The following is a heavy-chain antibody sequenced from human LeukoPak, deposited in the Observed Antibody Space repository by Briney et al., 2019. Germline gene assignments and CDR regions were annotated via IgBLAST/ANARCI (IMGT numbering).Heavy chain of an antibody. Sequence: PSETLSLTCTVSGGSISISNYYWGWIRQPLGKGLEWIGSFYYSGSTYYNPSLKSRVTISVDTSKSQFSLKLSSVTAADTAVYYCARKQWVIHYFDSWGQGTLVTVSS. CDR1: GGSISISNYY. CDR2: FYYSGST. D-gene: IGHD6-19*01. V-gene: IGHV4-39*01. J-gene: IGHJ4*02. CDR3: ARKQWVIHYFDS.